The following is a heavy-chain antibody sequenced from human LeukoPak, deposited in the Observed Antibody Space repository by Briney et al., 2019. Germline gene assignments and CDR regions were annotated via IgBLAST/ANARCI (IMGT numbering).Heavy chain of an antibody. CDR3: ARGRYKRVLVPPYYFDC. CDR1: GFTFSSYA. V-gene: IGHV3-30-3*01. Sequence: PGGSLRLSCAASGFTFSSYAMHWVRQAPGKGLEWVAVISYDGSNKYYADSVKGRFTISRDNSKNTLYLQMNSLRAEDTAVYYCARGRYKRVLVPPYYFDCWGQGTLVTVSS. CDR2: ISYDGSNK. D-gene: IGHD6-13*01. J-gene: IGHJ4*02.